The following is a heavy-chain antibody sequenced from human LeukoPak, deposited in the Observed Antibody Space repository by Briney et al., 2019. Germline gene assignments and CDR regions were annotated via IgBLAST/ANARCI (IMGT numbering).Heavy chain of an antibody. CDR2: INHSGST. CDR1: GGSFSGHY. V-gene: IGHV4-34*01. Sequence: TSETLSLTCAVYGGSFSGHYWSWIRQPPGKGLEWIGEINHSGSTNYNPSLKSRVTISVDTSKNQFSLKLSSVTAADTAVYYCARHHSASNYYGMDVWGQGTTVTVSS. J-gene: IGHJ6*02. D-gene: IGHD3-10*01. CDR3: ARHHSASNYYGMDV.